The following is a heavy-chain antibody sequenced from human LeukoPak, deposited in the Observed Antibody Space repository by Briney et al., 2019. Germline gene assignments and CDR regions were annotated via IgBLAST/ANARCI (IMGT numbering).Heavy chain of an antibody. Sequence: GGSLRLSCAASGFMFSSYGMHWVRQAPGKGLEWVAVIWYDGSNKYYTDSVRGRFTISRDNSKNTLYLQMNSLRAEDTAVYYCVRYCNGGSCYRAAFDVWGPGTMVTVSS. CDR1: GFMFSSYG. D-gene: IGHD2-15*01. CDR2: IWYDGSNK. V-gene: IGHV3-33*01. CDR3: VRYCNGGSCYRAAFDV. J-gene: IGHJ3*01.